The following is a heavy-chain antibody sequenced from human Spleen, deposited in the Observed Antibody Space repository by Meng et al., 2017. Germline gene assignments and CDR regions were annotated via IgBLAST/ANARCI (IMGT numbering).Heavy chain of an antibody. V-gene: IGHV3-43D*04. CDR2: ISWDGGTT. CDR1: GFNFDNYV. Sequence: GESLKISCTASGFNFDNYVIHWVRQAPGKGLEWVSSISWDGGTTYYEDSVKGRFTVSRDNTKGSLFLQMSSLRTEDTALYYCAKPQEMYTYCYWSSMDVWGQGTTVTVSS. CDR3: AKPQEMYTYCYWSSMDV. J-gene: IGHJ6*02. D-gene: IGHD2-15*01.